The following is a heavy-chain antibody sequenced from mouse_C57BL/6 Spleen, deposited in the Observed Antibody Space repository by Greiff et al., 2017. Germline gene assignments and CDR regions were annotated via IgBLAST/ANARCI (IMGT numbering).Heavy chain of an antibody. D-gene: IGHD1-1*01. V-gene: IGHV14-1*01. Sequence: DVQLVESGAELVRPGASVKLSCTASGFNIKDYYMHWVKQRPEQGLEWIGRIDPEDGDTEYAPKFQGKATMTADTSSNTAYLQLSSLTSEDTAVYYCTSDYYGSSPWFAYWGQGTLVTVSA. J-gene: IGHJ3*01. CDR2: IDPEDGDT. CDR1: GFNIKDYY. CDR3: TSDYYGSSPWFAY.